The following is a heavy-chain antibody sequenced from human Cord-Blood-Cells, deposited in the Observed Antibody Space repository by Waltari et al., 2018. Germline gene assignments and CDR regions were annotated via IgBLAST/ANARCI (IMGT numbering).Heavy chain of an antibody. D-gene: IGHD1-1*01. CDR1: GFTFSGSA. CDR3: TRLGTTGTPDY. V-gene: IGHV3-73*01. J-gene: IGHJ4*02. Sequence: EVQLVESGGGLVQTGGSLKLSCAASGFTFSGSAMHWVRQASGKGLEWVGRIRSKANSYATAYAASVKGRFTISRDDSKNTAYLQMNSLKTEDTAVYYCTRLGTTGTPDYWGQGTLVTVSS. CDR2: IRSKANSYAT.